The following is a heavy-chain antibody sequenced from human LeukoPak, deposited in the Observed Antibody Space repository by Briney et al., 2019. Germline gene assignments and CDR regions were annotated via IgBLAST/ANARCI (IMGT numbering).Heavy chain of an antibody. CDR3: ARATVLGSGWYNY. V-gene: IGHV1-2*04. CDR1: GYTFTGYY. Sequence: GASVKVSCKASGYTFTGYYMHWVRQAPGQGLEWMGWINPNSGGTNYAQKFQGWVTMTRDTSISTAYMELSRLRSDDTAVYYCARATVLGSGWYNYWGQGTLVTVSS. D-gene: IGHD6-19*01. CDR2: INPNSGGT. J-gene: IGHJ4*02.